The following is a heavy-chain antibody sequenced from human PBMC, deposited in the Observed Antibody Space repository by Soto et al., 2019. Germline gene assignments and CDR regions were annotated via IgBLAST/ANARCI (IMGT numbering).Heavy chain of an antibody. Sequence: QVQLVQSGAEVMKPGSSVKVSCKASGGTFGSYAISWVRQAPGQGLEWMRGIIPIPGTANYAQKFQGRVTIAADESTSTAYMELSSLRSEDTAVYYCARSQGSSTSLEIYYYYYYGMDVWGQGTTVTVSS. CDR3: ARSQGSSTSLEIYYYYYYGMDV. CDR1: GGTFGSYA. V-gene: IGHV1-69*01. CDR2: IIPIPGTA. D-gene: IGHD2-2*01. J-gene: IGHJ6*02.